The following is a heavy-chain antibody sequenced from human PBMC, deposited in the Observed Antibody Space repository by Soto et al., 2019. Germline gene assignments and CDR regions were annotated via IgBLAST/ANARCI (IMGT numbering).Heavy chain of an antibody. CDR1: GGSISSGDYY. CDR2: IYYSGST. D-gene: IGHD3-22*01. CDR3: AIYYDSSGYFVSRSGHDAFDI. Sequence: PSETLSLTCTVSGGSISSGDYYWSWIRQPPGKGLEWIGYIYYSGSTYYNPSLKSRVTISVDTSKNKFSLKLSSVTAADTAVYYCAIYYDSSGYFVSRSGHDAFDIWGQGTMGTVSS. J-gene: IGHJ3*02. V-gene: IGHV4-30-4*01.